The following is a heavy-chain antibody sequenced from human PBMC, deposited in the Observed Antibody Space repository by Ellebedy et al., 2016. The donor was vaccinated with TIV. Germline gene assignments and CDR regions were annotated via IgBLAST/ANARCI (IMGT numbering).Heavy chain of an antibody. CDR1: GFTFSTSA. V-gene: IGHV3-23*01. CDR2: FSGSVGGT. Sequence: GESLKISXAASGFTFSTSAMHWVRQTPGQGLEWVSTFSGSVGGTYYADSVKGRFTISRDNSQSGLYLQMNNLRFNDTAVYYCAKGTQAWKHVPSYWYFDLWGRGTLVIVSS. CDR3: AKGTQAWKHVPSYWYFDL. D-gene: IGHD6-6*01. J-gene: IGHJ2*01.